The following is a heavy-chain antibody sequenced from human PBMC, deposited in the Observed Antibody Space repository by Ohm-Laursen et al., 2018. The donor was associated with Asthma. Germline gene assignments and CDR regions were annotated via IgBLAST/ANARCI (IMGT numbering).Heavy chain of an antibody. J-gene: IGHJ1*01. V-gene: IGHV3-21*01. CDR3: ARIGSEWELPGREYSLHH. Sequence: SLRLSCAASGYTLSRYSIHWVRQVPGKGLEWVASLSTASTFIYYADSVRGRFTTSRDNAKNSVYLQMNSLRAEDTALYYCARIGSEWELPGREYSLHHWGQGTQVTVSS. CDR1: GYTLSRYS. CDR2: LSTASTFI. D-gene: IGHD1-26*01.